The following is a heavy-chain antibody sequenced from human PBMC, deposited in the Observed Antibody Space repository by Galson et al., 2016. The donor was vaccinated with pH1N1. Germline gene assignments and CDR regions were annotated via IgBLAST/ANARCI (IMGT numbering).Heavy chain of an antibody. Sequence: SLRLSCAASGFTLSCCAMHWVRQAPGKGLECVALISKDGNNVYYADFVKGRFTISRDSSNNTLYLQMNSLRTEDTAIYYCARSRDFSFDYWGQGALVTVAS. V-gene: IGHV3-30*04. CDR3: ARSRDFSFDY. CDR1: GFTLSCCA. J-gene: IGHJ4*02. CDR2: ISKDGNNV. D-gene: IGHD4-11*01.